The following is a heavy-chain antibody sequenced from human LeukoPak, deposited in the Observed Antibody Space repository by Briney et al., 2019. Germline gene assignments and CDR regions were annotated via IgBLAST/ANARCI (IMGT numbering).Heavy chain of an antibody. D-gene: IGHD3-16*02. J-gene: IGHJ4*02. V-gene: IGHV3-21*01. CDR3: ARGDDYIWGSYRYADY. CDR2: ISRSSSYV. Sequence: GGSLRLSCAASGFTFSSYNMNWVRQAPGKGLEWVSSISRSSSYVYSADSVKGRFTISRDNAKNSLYLQMNSLRAEDTAVYYCARGDDYIWGSYRYADYWGQGTLVAVSS. CDR1: GFTFSSYN.